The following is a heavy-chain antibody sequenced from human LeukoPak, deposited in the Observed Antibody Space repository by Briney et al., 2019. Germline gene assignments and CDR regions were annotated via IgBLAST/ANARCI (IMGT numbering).Heavy chain of an antibody. CDR2: ISYDGSNK. CDR1: GFTFSSYG. V-gene: IGHV3-30*03. J-gene: IGHJ6*03. CDR3: ARESHDYIPHYYYYMDV. Sequence: PGGSLRLSCAASGFTFSSYGMHWVRQAPGKGLEWVAVISYDGSNKYYADSVKGRFTISRDNSKNTLYLQMNSLRAEDTAVYYCARESHDYIPHYYYYMDVWGKGTTVTVSS. D-gene: IGHD4-11*01.